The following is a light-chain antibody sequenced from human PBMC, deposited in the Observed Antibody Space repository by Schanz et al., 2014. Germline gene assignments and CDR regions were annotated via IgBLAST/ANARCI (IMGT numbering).Light chain of an antibody. CDR3: TSYGGNNNFV. CDR1: SSDVGRYDY. CDR2: EVN. V-gene: IGLV2-8*01. Sequence: QSVLTQPPSASGSPGQSVTISCTGTSSDVGRYDYVSWYQQHPGKAPKLMIFEVNQRPSGVPDRFSGSKSGNTASLTVSGLQAEDEADYYCTSYGGNNNFVFGTGTKLTVL. J-gene: IGLJ1*01.